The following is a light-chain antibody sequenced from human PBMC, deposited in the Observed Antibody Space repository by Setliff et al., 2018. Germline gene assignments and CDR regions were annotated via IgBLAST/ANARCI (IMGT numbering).Light chain of an antibody. Sequence: EIVMTQSPATLSVSPGERVTLSCRASQSISGKLAWYQQKPGQAPRLLIHGASTRATGIPARFSGTRSGAEFTLTISSLQSEDSAVYYCQHYNSWPFTFGPGTKVDIK. CDR3: QHYNSWPFT. CDR2: GAS. CDR1: QSISGK. V-gene: IGKV3-15*01. J-gene: IGKJ3*01.